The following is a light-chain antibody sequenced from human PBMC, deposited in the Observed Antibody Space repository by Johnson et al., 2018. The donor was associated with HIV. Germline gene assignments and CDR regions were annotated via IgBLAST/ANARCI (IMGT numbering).Light chain of an antibody. CDR2: DNN. V-gene: IGLV1-51*01. CDR1: NSNIGNNY. J-gene: IGLJ1*01. CDR3: GTWDSSLRTGF. Sequence: TQPPSVSAAPGQKVTISCSGSNSNIGNNYVSWYQQVPGTAPKLLISDNNKRPSGIPDRFSGSKSGPSATLGITGLQTGDEADYYGGTWDSSLRTGFFGTGTKVTVL.